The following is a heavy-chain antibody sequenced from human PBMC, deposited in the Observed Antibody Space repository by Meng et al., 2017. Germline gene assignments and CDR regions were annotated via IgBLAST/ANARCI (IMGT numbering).Heavy chain of an antibody. CDR1: GGSISSGHYY. CDR2: IYYSGST. V-gene: IGHV4-30-4*01. D-gene: IGHD2-21*02. J-gene: IGHJ5*02. Sequence: QVQLQESGPGLVKPSQTLSRTCTVSGGSISSGHYYWSWIRQPPGKGLECIGYIYYSGSTHYKPSLKSRVIISLETSKNQFFLKLSSVTAAATALYYGARRAADSGAFDPWGHGTLVTVSS. CDR3: ARRAADSGAFDP.